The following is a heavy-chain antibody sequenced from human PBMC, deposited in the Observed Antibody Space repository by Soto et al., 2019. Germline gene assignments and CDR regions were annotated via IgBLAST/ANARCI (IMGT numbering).Heavy chain of an antibody. CDR3: AREIFPYGMDV. Sequence: TLSRTCGVSGGSINSGGYSWSWIRQLPGRGLEWIGNIYPSGSANYSPSLKTRVTISVDRSMNQFSLNLGSVTAADTAVYYCAREIFPYGMDVWGPGTKVTVSS. J-gene: IGHJ6*02. CDR2: IYPSGSA. D-gene: IGHD3-3*01. V-gene: IGHV4-30-2*01. CDR1: GGSINSGGYS.